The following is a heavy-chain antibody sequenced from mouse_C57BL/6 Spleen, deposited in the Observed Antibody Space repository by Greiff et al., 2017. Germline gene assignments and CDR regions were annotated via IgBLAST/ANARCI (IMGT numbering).Heavy chain of an antibody. J-gene: IGHJ2*01. D-gene: IGHD4-1*01. V-gene: IGHV1-69*01. Sequence: QVQLQQPGAELVMPGASVKLSCKASGYTFTSYWMHWVKQRPGQGLEWIGEIDPSDSYTNYNQKFKGKSTLTVDKSSSTAYMRLSSLTSEDSAVYYCARELGRGVYYFDYWGQGTTLTVSS. CDR2: IDPSDSYT. CDR1: GYTFTSYW. CDR3: ARELGRGVYYFDY.